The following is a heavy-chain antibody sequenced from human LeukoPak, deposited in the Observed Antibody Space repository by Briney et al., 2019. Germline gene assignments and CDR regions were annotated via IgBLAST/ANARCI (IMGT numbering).Heavy chain of an antibody. Sequence: PGGSLRISCAASEFTFTTYAMSRVRQAPGKGLEWVSGISGSGGSTYYADSVKGRFTISRDNSKNTLYLQMNSLRAEDTAVYYCAKASPPPPCWFDPWGQGTLVTVSS. CDR2: ISGSGGST. J-gene: IGHJ5*02. V-gene: IGHV3-23*01. CDR3: AKASPPPPCWFDP. CDR1: EFTFTTYA.